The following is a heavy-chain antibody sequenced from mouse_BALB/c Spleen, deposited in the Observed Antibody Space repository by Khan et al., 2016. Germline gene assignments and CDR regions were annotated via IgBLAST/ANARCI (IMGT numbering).Heavy chain of an antibody. CDR3: ARNGPAWFTY. V-gene: IGHV3-8*02. CDR2: INYSGTT. CDR1: GDSITSGY. Sequence: EVQLQQSGPSLVKPSQTLSLTCSVTGDSITSGYWNWILKFPGNKLEYMGYINYSGTTYYNPSLKSRISITRDTSKNQYYLQLNSVTSEDTATYYCARNGPAWFTYWGQGTLVTVSA. J-gene: IGHJ3*01.